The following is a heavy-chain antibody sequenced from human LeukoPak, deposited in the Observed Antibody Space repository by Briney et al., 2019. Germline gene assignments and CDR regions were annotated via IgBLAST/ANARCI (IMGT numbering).Heavy chain of an antibody. Sequence: SGPTLVNPTQTLTLTCTFSGFSLSTSGVGVGWIRQPPGKALEWLALIYWNDDKRYSPSLKSRLTITKDTSKNQVVLTMTNMDPVDTAPYYCAHTPLRYFDWLSFDYWGQGTLVTVSS. CDR1: GFSLSTSGVG. CDR3: AHTPLRYFDWLSFDY. CDR2: IYWNDDK. D-gene: IGHD3-9*01. V-gene: IGHV2-5*01. J-gene: IGHJ4*02.